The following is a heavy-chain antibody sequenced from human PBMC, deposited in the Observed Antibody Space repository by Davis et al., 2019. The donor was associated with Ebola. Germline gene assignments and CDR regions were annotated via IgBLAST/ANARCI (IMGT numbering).Heavy chain of an antibody. CDR1: GGTITSYY. CDR2: IHDSGTT. J-gene: IGHJ4*02. Sequence: MPGGSLRLSCTVSGGTITSYYWTWIRPPPWKALDWIGYIHDSGTTNYNRSLNSRVTISLDTSVNQFSLKLSSVTAADTAVYYCARGGRIGGNYYLNYWGQGTLVTVSS. CDR3: ARGGRIGGNYYLNY. V-gene: IGHV4-59*01. D-gene: IGHD4-23*01.